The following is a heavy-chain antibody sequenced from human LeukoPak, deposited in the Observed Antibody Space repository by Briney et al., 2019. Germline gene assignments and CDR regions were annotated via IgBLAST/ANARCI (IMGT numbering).Heavy chain of an antibody. V-gene: IGHV4-61*02. CDR2: IYTSGST. CDR3: ARGYYFDY. CDR1: GGSISSGSHY. J-gene: IGHJ4*02. Sequence: PSQTLSLTCTVSGGSISSGSHYWSWIRQPAGKGLEWIGRIYTSGSTNYNPSLKSRVTISVDTSKSQFSLKLSSVTAADTAVYYCARGYYFDYWGQGTLVTVSS.